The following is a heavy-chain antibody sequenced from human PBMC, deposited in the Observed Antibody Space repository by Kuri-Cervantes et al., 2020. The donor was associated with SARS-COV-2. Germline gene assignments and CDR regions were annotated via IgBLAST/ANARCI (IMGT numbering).Heavy chain of an antibody. D-gene: IGHD6-19*01. CDR2: ISYDGSNK. V-gene: IGHV3-30-3*01. J-gene: IGHJ4*02. Sequence: GESLKISCAASGFTFSSYAMHWVRQAPGKGLEWVAVISYDGSNKYYADSVKGRFTISRDNSKNTLYLQMNSLRADDTAVYYCARVAVAALDYWGQGTLVTVSS. CDR1: GFTFSSYA. CDR3: ARVAVAALDY.